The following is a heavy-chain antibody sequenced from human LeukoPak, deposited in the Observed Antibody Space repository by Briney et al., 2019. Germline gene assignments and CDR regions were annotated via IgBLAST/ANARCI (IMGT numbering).Heavy chain of an antibody. V-gene: IGHV4-34*01. D-gene: IGHD6-19*01. CDR3: ARGGGGQWPLDL. Sequence: SETLSLTCAVYGGSFSGYYWSWIRQPPGKGLEWIGEINHSGSTNYNPSLKSRVTISVDTSKNQFSLKLSSVTAADTAVYYCARGGGGQWPLDLWGRGTLVTVSS. CDR1: GGSFSGYY. CDR2: INHSGST. J-gene: IGHJ2*01.